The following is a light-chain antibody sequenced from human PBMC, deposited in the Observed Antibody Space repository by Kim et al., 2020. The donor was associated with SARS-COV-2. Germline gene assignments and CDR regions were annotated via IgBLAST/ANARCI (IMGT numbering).Light chain of an antibody. Sequence: DIQMTQSPFTLSASVGDRVTITCRASQSISTWLAWYKQKPGKAPKLLIYKASSLESGVPSRFSGSGSGTEFTLTISSLQPDDFATYYCQQYNSSPLTFGGGTKVDIK. CDR1: QSISTW. CDR2: KAS. J-gene: IGKJ4*01. CDR3: QQYNSSPLT. V-gene: IGKV1-5*03.